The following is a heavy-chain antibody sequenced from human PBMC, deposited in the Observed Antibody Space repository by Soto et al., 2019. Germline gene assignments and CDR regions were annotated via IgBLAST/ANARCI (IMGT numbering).Heavy chain of an antibody. CDR2: IRSKANSYGT. D-gene: IGHD3-3*01. J-gene: IGHJ6*03. CDR1: GFTFSGSA. Sequence: GGSLRLSCAASGFTFSGSAMHWVRQASGKGLEWVGRIRSKANSYGTANAASVKGRFTISRDDSKNTAYLQMNSLKTEDTAVYYCTRREGVVEGRTTYYYMDVWGKGTTVTVSS. CDR3: TRREGVVEGRTTYYYMDV. V-gene: IGHV3-73*01.